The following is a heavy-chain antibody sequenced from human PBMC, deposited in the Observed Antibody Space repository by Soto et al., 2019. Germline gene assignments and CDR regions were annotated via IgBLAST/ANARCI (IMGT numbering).Heavy chain of an antibody. CDR3: ARSAVVRGVLTFDY. J-gene: IGHJ4*02. V-gene: IGHV1-3*01. D-gene: IGHD3-10*01. CDR1: GYTFKSYA. CDR2: INGGNGNT. Sequence: ASVKVSCKASGYTFKSYAMHWVRQAPGQRLEWMGWINGGNGNTKYSQKFQGRVTITRDTSASTAYMELSSLRSEDTAVYYCARSAVVRGVLTFDYWGQGTLVTVSS.